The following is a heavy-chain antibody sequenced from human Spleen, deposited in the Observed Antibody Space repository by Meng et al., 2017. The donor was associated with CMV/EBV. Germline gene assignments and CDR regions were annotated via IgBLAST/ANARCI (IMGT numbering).Heavy chain of an antibody. D-gene: IGHD3-10*01. CDR2: IYSGGST. CDR1: GFTVSSNY. J-gene: IGHJ4*02. V-gene: IGHV3-53*05. Sequence: GESLKISCAASGFTVSSNYMSWVRQAPGKGLEWVSVIYSGGSTYYADSVKGRFTISRDNSKNTLYLQMNSLRAEDTAVYYCAKDLGDGSLFDYWGQGTLVTVSS. CDR3: AKDLGDGSLFDY.